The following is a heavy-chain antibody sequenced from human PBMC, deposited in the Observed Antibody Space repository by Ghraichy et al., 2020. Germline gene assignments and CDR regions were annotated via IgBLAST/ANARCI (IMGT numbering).Heavy chain of an antibody. CDR3: ARSLGASMDHFDY. D-gene: IGHD2/OR15-2a*01. J-gene: IGHJ4*02. V-gene: IGHV4-59*01. CDR1: GGSISSYY. Sequence: SETLSLTCTVSGGSISSYYWSWIRQPRGKGLVWIGYIYYSGSTNYNPSLKSRVTISVDTSKNQFSLKLSSVTAADTAVYYCARSLGASMDHFDYWGQGTLVTVSS. CDR2: IYYSGST.